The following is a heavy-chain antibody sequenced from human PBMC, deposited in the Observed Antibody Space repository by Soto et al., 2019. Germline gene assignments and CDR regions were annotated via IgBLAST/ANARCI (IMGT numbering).Heavy chain of an antibody. CDR3: ARHIVVVPAAIDY. D-gene: IGHD2-2*01. V-gene: IGHV3-23*01. CDR2: ISGSGGST. CDR1: GFTFSSYA. J-gene: IGHJ4*02. Sequence: GGSLRLSCAASGFTFSSYAMSWVRQAPGKGLEWVSAISGSGGSTYYADSVKGRFTISRDNSKNTLYLQMNSLRAEDTAVYYCARHIVVVPAAIDYWGQGTLVTVSS.